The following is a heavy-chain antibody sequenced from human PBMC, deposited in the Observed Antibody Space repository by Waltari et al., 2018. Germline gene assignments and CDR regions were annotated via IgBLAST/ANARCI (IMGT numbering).Heavy chain of an antibody. V-gene: IGHV4-4*02. CDR1: GDSLRSTYW. J-gene: IGHJ4*02. CDR3: ARDRGRGLYLDT. Sequence: QLELQESGPGLVKPSGTLFPPCDVSGDSLRSTYWWSWVRQSPQKGLEWLGQVHGSGKTNYNPSFASRVTISLDTSNNQFSLKIIFATAADTAMYYCARDRGRGLYLDTWGPGTLVTVSP. CDR2: VHGSGKT. D-gene: IGHD2-15*01.